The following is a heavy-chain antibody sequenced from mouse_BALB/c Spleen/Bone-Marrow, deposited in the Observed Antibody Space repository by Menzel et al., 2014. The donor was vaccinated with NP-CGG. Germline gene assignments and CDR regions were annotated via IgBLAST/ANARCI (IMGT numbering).Heavy chain of an antibody. CDR3: ARRAYGGSYGFAY. D-gene: IGHD1-1*01. CDR2: INPSTDYT. V-gene: IGHV1-7*01. J-gene: IGHJ3*01. Sequence: VQLQESGAELAKPGATLKMSCKASGYTFTSYWMHWVKQRPGQGLEWIGYINPSTDYTEYNQKFKDKATLTADKSSSTAFMQLSSLTSEDSAVYYCARRAYGGSYGFAYWGQGTLVTVSA. CDR1: GYTFTSYW.